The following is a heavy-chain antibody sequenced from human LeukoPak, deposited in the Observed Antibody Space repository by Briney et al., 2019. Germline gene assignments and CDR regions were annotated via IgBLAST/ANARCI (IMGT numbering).Heavy chain of an antibody. J-gene: IGHJ6*02. CDR2: TVSEIDGGTT. CDR3: TTDEDWNYARKDV. D-gene: IGHD1-7*01. Sequence: PGGSLRLSCAASGFTFNYAWMSWVRQVPGKGLEWVGQTVSEIDGGTTDYAAPVKGRFTISRDDSKSTLYPQMNSLKIEDTAVYYRTTDEDWNYARKDVWGQGATVIVSS. CDR1: GFTFNYAW. V-gene: IGHV3-15*04.